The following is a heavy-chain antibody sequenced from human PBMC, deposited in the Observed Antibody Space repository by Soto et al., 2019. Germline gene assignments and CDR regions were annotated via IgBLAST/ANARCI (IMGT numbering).Heavy chain of an antibody. D-gene: IGHD2-15*01. CDR1: GFSLTTTRMG. CDR3: AHAGDFDLLSFDR. J-gene: IGHJ4*02. CDR2: IYWDDDK. Sequence: QITLKESSPPLVRPAQTLTRTCAFSGFSLTTTRMGVAWIRQPPGKALEWLALIYWDDDKRYSPSLKNRLTVSKDTSTNRVVLTITNISPDDTGTYFCAHAGDFDLLSFDRWGPGTLGTVSS. V-gene: IGHV2-5*02.